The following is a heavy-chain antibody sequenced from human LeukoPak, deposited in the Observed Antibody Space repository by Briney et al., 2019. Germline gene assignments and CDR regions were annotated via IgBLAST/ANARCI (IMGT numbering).Heavy chain of an antibody. Sequence: SVKVSCKASGGTFSSYAISWVRQAPGQGLEWMGGIIPIFGTATYAQKFQGRVTITADESTRPAYLELRSLRSEDTAVYYCARGGYGGNPWYFDLWGRGTLVTVSS. J-gene: IGHJ2*01. CDR1: GGTFSSYA. CDR3: ARGGYGGNPWYFDL. CDR2: IIPIFGTA. V-gene: IGHV1-69*01. D-gene: IGHD4-23*01.